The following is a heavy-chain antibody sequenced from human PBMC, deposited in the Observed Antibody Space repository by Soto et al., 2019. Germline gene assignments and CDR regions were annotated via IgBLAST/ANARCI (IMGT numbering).Heavy chain of an antibody. D-gene: IGHD4-17*01. CDR3: AKVLSMTMVVNGIDY. Sequence: GGSLRLSCAASGFTFCSYGMHWVRQAPGKGLEWVAVISYDGSNKYYADSVKGRFTISRDNSKNTLYLQMNSLRAEDTAVYYCAKVLSMTMVVNGIDYWGQASLVTVSS. CDR2: ISYDGSNK. V-gene: IGHV3-30*18. CDR1: GFTFCSYG. J-gene: IGHJ4*02.